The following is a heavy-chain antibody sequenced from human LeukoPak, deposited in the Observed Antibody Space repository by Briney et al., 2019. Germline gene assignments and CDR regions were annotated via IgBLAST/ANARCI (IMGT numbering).Heavy chain of an antibody. V-gene: IGHV3-48*03. CDR2: ISGSGTTI. D-gene: IGHD1-1*01. CDR3: ARDPRTVQI. Sequence: GGSLRLSCAASGFTFSSYEMNWVRQAPGKGLDWVSYISGSGTTIYYADSVKGRFTISRDNAKNSLYLQMNSLRAEDTAVYYCARDPRTVQIWGQGTLVTVSS. J-gene: IGHJ4*02. CDR1: GFTFSSYE.